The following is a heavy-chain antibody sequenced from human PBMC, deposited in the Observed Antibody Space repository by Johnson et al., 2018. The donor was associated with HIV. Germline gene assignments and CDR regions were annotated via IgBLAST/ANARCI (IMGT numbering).Heavy chain of an antibody. D-gene: IGHD1-7*01. Sequence: QVQLVESGGGVVQPGGSLRLSCAASGFTFSSYGMHWVRQAPGKGLEWVAFIRYDGSNKYYAASVKGRFTISRDNSKNTLYLQMNSLRAEDTAVYYCARERNYGTHAAFDIWGQGTMVTVSS. V-gene: IGHV3-30*02. CDR2: IRYDGSNK. J-gene: IGHJ3*02. CDR1: GFTFSSYG. CDR3: ARERNYGTHAAFDI.